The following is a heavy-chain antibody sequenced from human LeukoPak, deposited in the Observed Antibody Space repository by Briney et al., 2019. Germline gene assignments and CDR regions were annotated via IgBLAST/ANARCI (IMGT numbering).Heavy chain of an antibody. CDR2: IYTSGST. V-gene: IGHV4-61*09. D-gene: IGHD5-24*01. CDR3: ARSAWPTYNFDP. J-gene: IGHJ5*02. CDR1: GGSISSGYYF. Sequence: SETLSLTCTVSGGSISSGYYFWSWIRQPAGKGLEWIGHIYTSGSTTYNPSLKSRVTISVDTSKNQFSLKLSSVTAADTAIYYCARSAWPTYNFDPWGQGTLVTVSS.